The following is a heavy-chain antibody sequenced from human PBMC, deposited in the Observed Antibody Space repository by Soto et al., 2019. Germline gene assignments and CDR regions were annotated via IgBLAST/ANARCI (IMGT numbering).Heavy chain of an antibody. V-gene: IGHV3-53*01. D-gene: IGHD6-13*01. J-gene: IGHJ3*01. CDR3: ASDIGNSGYPSCEK. CDR1: GSTGTRKY. Sequence: GGSLRLSCATCGSTGTRKYLAWVRQAPGKGPEWVSVISSTGQTNYADSVKGRFTISRDNSRTTLYLHMNDVRAEDSAIYYCASDIGNSGYPSCEKWGQGTKVTVS. CDR2: ISSTGQT.